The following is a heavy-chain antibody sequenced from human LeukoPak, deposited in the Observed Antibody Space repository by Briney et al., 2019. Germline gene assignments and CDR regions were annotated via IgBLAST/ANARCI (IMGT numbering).Heavy chain of an antibody. D-gene: IGHD4-11*01. J-gene: IGHJ4*02. V-gene: IGHV4-4*02. Sequence: SGTLSLTCAVSGGSISSSNWWSWVRPPPGKGLEWIGEIYHSGSTNYNPSLKSRVTISVDKSKNQFSLKLSSVTAADTAVYYGARSPRGTVTTLFEYWGQGTLVTVSS. CDR1: GGSISSSNW. CDR3: ARSPRGTVTTLFEY. CDR2: IYHSGST.